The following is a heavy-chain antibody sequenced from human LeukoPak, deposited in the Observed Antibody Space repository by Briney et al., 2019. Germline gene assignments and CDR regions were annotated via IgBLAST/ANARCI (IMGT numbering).Heavy chain of an antibody. CDR1: GFTVSSNY. Sequence: GGSLRLSCAASGFTVSSNYMSWVRQAPGKGLEWVSVIYSGGSTYYADSVKGRFTISRDTSKNTLYLQMNSLRAEDTAVYYCAKAPVGPSGYGMAVGDLGHKVT. CDR2: IYSGGST. J-gene: IGHJ6*02. D-gene: IGHD4-23*01. CDR3: AKAPVGPSGYGMAV. V-gene: IGHV3-66*01.